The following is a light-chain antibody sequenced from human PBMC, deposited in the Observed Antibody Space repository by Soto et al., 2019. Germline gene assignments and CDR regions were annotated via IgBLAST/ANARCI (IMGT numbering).Light chain of an antibody. CDR3: LKHNTFPWT. CDR2: GAS. V-gene: IGKV1-17*01. J-gene: IGKJ1*01. Sequence: DIQMTQSPSSLSASVGDRVTISCRPSHDIANNLDWYQQKPGKAPKRLIYGASSLQSGVPLRFRGRRSGTEFTLTISTLQHEDCATYYGLKHNTFPWTFGQGTKVEIK. CDR1: HDIANN.